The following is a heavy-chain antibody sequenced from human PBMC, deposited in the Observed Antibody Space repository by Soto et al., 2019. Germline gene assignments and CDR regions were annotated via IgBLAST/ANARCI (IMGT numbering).Heavy chain of an antibody. CDR2: ISGRGGST. Sequence: EVHLLASGGGFVQPGGSLSLSCAASGFTFSSYAMSWVRQAPGKGLEWVSAISGRGGSTYYADSVKGRFTISRDNSKNTLYLQMNSLRAEDTAVYYCAKERDADDVGAPIDYWGQGTLVTVAS. J-gene: IGHJ4*02. CDR3: AKERDADDVGAPIDY. D-gene: IGHD3-10*01. CDR1: GFTFSSYA. V-gene: IGHV3-23*01.